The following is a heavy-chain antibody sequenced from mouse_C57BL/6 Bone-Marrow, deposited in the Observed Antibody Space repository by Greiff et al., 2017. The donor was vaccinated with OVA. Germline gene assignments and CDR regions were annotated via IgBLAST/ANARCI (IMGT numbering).Heavy chain of an antibody. CDR1: GFNIKDDY. V-gene: IGHV14-4*01. CDR3: TDSKGCLFAY. CDR2: IDPENGDT. J-gene: IGHJ3*01. D-gene: IGHD2-5*01. Sequence: EVKLQESGAELVRPGASVKLSCTASGFNIKDDYMHWVKQRPEQGLEWIGWIDPENGDTEYASKFQGKATITADTSSNTAYLQLSSLTSEDTAVYYCTDSKGCLFAYWGQGTLVTVSA.